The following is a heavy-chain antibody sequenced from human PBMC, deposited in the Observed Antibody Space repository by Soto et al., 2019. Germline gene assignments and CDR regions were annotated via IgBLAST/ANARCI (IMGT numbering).Heavy chain of an antibody. CDR1: GFTFNNYA. CDR2: ISGSGGST. Sequence: EVQLLESGGGLVQPGGSLRLSCAASGFTFNNYAMNWVRQAPGKGLEGVSSISGSGGSTYYADSVKGRFTISRDNSKNTLYLQMNSLRAEDTAVYYCAKGALGSSSWYDFDYWGQGTLVTVSS. J-gene: IGHJ4*02. V-gene: IGHV3-23*01. D-gene: IGHD6-13*01. CDR3: AKGALGSSSWYDFDY.